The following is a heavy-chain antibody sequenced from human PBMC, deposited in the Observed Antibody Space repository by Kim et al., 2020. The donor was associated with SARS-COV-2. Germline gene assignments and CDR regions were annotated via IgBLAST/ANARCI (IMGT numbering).Heavy chain of an antibody. CDR3: ASNVAAGNWFDP. J-gene: IGHJ5*02. V-gene: IGHV5-51*01. Sequence: RYSPSFQGQVTISADKSISTAYLQWSSLKASDTAMYYCASNVAAGNWFDPWGQGTLVTVSS. D-gene: IGHD6-13*01.